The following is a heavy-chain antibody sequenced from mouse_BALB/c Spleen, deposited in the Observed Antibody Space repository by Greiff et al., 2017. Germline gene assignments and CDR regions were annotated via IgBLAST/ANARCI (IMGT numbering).Heavy chain of an antibody. CDR2: IYPSDSYT. J-gene: IGHJ4*01. V-gene: IGHV1-69*02. Sequence: VQLQQPGAELVRPGASVKLSCKASGYTFTSYWINWVKQRPGQGLEWIGNIYPSDSYTNYNQKFKDKATLTVDKSSSTAYMQLSSPTSEDSAVYYCARYGSSSYYAMDYWGQGTSVTVSS. CDR1: GYTFTSYW. CDR3: ARYGSSSYYAMDY. D-gene: IGHD1-1*02.